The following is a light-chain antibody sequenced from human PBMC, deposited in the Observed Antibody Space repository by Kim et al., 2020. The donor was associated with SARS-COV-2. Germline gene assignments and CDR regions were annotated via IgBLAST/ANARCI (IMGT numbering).Light chain of an antibody. V-gene: IGKV3-11*01. CDR2: DAS. Sequence: PRARATLTCRASRSVTTNLAWSHQKPGQPPRLLTYDASNRATGIPARFSGSGSGTEFTLTISSLEPEDFAVYYCQQRESWPLTFGGGTKVEIK. CDR3: QQRESWPLT. J-gene: IGKJ4*01. CDR1: RSVTTN.